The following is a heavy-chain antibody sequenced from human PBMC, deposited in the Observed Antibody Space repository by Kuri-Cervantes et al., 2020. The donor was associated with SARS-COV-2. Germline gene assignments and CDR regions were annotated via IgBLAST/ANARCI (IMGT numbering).Heavy chain of an antibody. V-gene: IGHV1-2*02. CDR1: GYTFTGYY. CDR2: INPNSGGT. D-gene: IGHD4-23*01. CDR3: ARDVGYGGSSELDITYSDF. Sequence: ASVKVSCKASGYTFTGYYMHWVRQAPGQGLEWMGWINPNSGGTNYAQKFQGRVTMTRDTSISTAYMEMSSLTLEDTAVYFCARDVGYGGSSELDITYSDFWGQGTLVTVSS. J-gene: IGHJ4*02.